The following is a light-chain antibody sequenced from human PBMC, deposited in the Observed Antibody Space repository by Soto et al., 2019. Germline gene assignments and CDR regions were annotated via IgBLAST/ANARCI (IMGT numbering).Light chain of an antibody. CDR3: QQYYTTPIP. Sequence: DIVMTQSPDSLAVSLGERATINCKSSQSVLYSSNNKDYLAWYQQKPGQPPNLLIYWASTRESGVPDRFSGSGSGTDFTLTISSLQAEDVAVYYSQQYYTTPIPFGQGTRLEIE. CDR1: QSVLYSSNNKDY. CDR2: WAS. J-gene: IGKJ5*01. V-gene: IGKV4-1*01.